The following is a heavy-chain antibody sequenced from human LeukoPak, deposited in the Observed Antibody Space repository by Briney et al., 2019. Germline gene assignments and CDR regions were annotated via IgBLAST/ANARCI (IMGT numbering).Heavy chain of an antibody. D-gene: IGHD3-9*01. J-gene: IGHJ6*03. V-gene: IGHV3-23*01. CDR2: ISGSGGST. Sequence: GGSLRLSCAASGFTFSSYAMSWVRQAPGKGLEWVSAISGSGGSTYYADSVKGRFTISRDNSKNTLYLQMNSLRAEDTAVYYCAKYGRYFDRLPPEYMDVWGKGTTVTVSS. CDR1: GFTFSSYA. CDR3: AKYGRYFDRLPPEYMDV.